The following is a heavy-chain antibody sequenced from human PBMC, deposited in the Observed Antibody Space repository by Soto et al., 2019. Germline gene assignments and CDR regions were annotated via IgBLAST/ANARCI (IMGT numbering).Heavy chain of an antibody. CDR3: ANQGYCSGGTCYYYYGTDI. Sequence: PGGSLRLSCAASGFNFRYYAMTWVRQAPGKGLEWGSAISGSGDSTFYADSVKGRFTISRDNSKNTLYLQMNSLRGEDTAVYYCANQGYCSGGTCYYYYGTDIWGQGTTVTVSS. CDR2: ISGSGDST. CDR1: GFNFRYYA. D-gene: IGHD2-15*01. J-gene: IGHJ6*02. V-gene: IGHV3-23*01.